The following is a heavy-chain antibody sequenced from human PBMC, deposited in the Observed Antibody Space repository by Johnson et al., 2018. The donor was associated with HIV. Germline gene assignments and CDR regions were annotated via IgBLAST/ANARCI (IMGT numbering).Heavy chain of an antibody. D-gene: IGHD6-13*01. V-gene: IGHV3-20*04. CDR3: ARAIAAAGSSLEDDA. CDR2: INWNGNTI. Sequence: VQLVESGGGVVRPGGSLRLSCATSGFTFDNYGMNWVRQAPGKGLEWVSGINWNGNTIGYADSVKGRFTISRDNTENALYLQMNSLRVEDTALYYCARAIAAAGSSLEDDAWGQGTMVTVSS. CDR1: GFTFDNYG. J-gene: IGHJ3*01.